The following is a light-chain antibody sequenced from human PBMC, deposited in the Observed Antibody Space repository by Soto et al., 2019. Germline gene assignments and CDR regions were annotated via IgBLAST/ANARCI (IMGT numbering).Light chain of an antibody. Sequence: EIVLTQSPATLSLSPRERATFSCRASQSVSTYVAWYQQKPGQAPSLLIYDASKRAAGVPARFSGSGSGTDFTLTTSSLEPEDFAVYYCQQRSDWLYIFGQGTKLEIK. J-gene: IGKJ2*01. CDR1: QSVSTY. CDR3: QQRSDWLYI. V-gene: IGKV3-11*01. CDR2: DAS.